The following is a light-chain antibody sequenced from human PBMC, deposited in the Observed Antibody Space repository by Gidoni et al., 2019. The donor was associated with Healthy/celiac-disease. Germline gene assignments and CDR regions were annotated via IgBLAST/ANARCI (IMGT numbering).Light chain of an antibody. Sequence: DIQMTKSHSSVSAPVGDRVTITGRASQGISSWLAWYQHKPGKAPKILLYAASSFQSGVPSRFSGRASGTDFTLTISSLQPEDFATYYCQQANSFPGVFGQGTRLEIK. J-gene: IGKJ5*01. CDR2: AAS. CDR3: QQANSFPGV. V-gene: IGKV1-12*01. CDR1: QGISSW.